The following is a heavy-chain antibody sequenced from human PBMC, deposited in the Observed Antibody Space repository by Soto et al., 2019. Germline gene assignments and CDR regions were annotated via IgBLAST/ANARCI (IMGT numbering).Heavy chain of an antibody. CDR1: GYSFTSHG. J-gene: IGHJ4*02. CDR2: ISIYNGNT. V-gene: IGHV1-18*04. CDR3: ARSTMDKAPVEY. D-gene: IGHD3-10*01. Sequence: ASVKVSCKTSGYSFTSHGFTWVRQAPGQGREWMGWISIYNGNTHYAQKFQGRLTLTTDTSTSTAYMELRSLTSDDTAVYYCARSTMDKAPVEYWGQGTLVTVSS.